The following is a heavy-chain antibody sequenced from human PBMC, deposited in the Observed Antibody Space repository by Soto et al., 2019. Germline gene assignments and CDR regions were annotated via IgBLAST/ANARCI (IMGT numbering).Heavy chain of an antibody. CDR1: GYTFTSYG. J-gene: IGHJ4*02. CDR2: ISPYNGNT. V-gene: IGHV1-18*01. Sequence: QVQLVQSGAEVKKPGASVRVSCKASGYTFTSYGISWVRQAPGQGLEWMGWISPYNGNTNYAQKLQGRVTMTTDTSTSTAYMDRSSLRSDDTALYYCARGYQLPRRWDFAYWGQGTLVTVSS. CDR3: ARGYQLPRRWDFAY. D-gene: IGHD2-2*01.